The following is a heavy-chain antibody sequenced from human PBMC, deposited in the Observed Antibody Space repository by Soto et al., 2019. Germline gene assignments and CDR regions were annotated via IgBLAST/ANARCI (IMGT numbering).Heavy chain of an antibody. V-gene: IGHV3-23*01. CDR1: GFTLSSYA. CDR2: ISGSGGST. J-gene: IGHJ2*01. D-gene: IGHD3-3*01. Sequence: PGGSLRLSCAASGFTLSSYAMSWVRQAPGKGLEWVSTISGSGGSTYYADSVKGRFTISRDNSKNTPYLQMNSLRAEDTALYYCAKDASSGITSFDLWGRGTLVTVSS. CDR3: AKDASSGITSFDL.